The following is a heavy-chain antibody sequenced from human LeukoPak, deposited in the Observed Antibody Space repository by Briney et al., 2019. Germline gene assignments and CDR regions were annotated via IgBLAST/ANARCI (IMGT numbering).Heavy chain of an antibody. J-gene: IGHJ4*02. V-gene: IGHV1-24*01. CDR3: ATTKPYDYVRGSYRATYFDY. CDR2: FDPEDGET. Sequence: ASVKVSCKVSGYTLTELSMHWVRQAPGKGLEWMGGFDPEDGETIYAQKFQGRVTMTEDTSTDTAYMELSSLRSEDTAVYYCATTKPYDYVRGSYRATYFDYWGQGTLVTVSS. CDR1: GYTLTELS. D-gene: IGHD3-16*02.